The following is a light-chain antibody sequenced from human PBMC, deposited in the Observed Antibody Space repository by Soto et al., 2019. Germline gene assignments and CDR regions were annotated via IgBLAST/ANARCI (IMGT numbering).Light chain of an antibody. CDR1: QSLTSSF. CDR2: GAS. V-gene: IGKV3-20*01. CDR3: QLYGSLPLS. Sequence: EILLTQSPGALYLSPGDRATLSCRASQSLTSSFLAWYQQIPGQIPRLLIYGASIRATDIPDRLSGSGSGADFTLTISRLEPEDFAVYFCQLYGSLPLSFGGGTKVDIK. J-gene: IGKJ4*01.